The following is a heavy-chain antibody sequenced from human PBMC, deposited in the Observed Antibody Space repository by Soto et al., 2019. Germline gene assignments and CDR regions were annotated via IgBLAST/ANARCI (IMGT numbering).Heavy chain of an antibody. CDR3: ARALQYLTHLYDYCYGMDV. D-gene: IGHD2-2*01. J-gene: IGHJ6*02. V-gene: IGHV4-59*12. CDR1: GVTISTYY. CDR2: NYHSGTT. Sequence: SETLSLTCAVSGVTISTYYWSWIRQPPGKGLEWIGYNYHSGTTNYNPSLKSRVTISVDTSKNQFSLRLTSVTAADTAVYYCARALQYLTHLYDYCYGMDVWGQGTTVTVSS.